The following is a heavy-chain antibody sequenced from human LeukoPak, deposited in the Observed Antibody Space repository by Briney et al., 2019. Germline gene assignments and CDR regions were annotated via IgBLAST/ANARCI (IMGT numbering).Heavy chain of an antibody. CDR3: ARMSGAAPRAFDI. CDR2: IYYSGST. Sequence: PSEALSLTCTVSVGSLSSYYWSWIRQPPGKGLEWIGHIYYSGSTNYNPSLKSRVTISVDTSKNHFSVKLNSVTAADTAVYYCARMSGAAPRAFDIWGQGTMVTVSS. J-gene: IGHJ3*02. D-gene: IGHD4-17*01. V-gene: IGHV4-59*08. CDR1: VGSLSSYY.